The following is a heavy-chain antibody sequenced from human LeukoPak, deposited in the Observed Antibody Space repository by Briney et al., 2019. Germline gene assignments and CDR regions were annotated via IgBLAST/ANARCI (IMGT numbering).Heavy chain of an antibody. CDR3: AGIVVVPAANLKNDY. CDR2: INHSGST. CDR1: GGSSSGYY. D-gene: IGHD2-2*01. V-gene: IGHV4-34*01. Sequence: SETLSLTCAVYGGSSSGYYWSWIRQPPGKGLEWMGEINHSGSTNYNPSLKSRVTISVDTSKNQFSLRLSSVTAADTAVYYCAGIVVVPAANLKNDYWGQGTLVTVSS. J-gene: IGHJ4*02.